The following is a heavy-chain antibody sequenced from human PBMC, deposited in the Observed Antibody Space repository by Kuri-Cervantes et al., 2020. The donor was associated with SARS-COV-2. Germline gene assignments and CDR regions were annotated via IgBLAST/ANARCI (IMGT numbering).Heavy chain of an antibody. CDR3: ARGLRWQQPHRNYYYYGMDV. D-gene: IGHD5-24*01. J-gene: IGHJ6*02. Sequence: SQTLSLTCAVSGGSISSGGYSWSWIRQPPGKGLEWIGEINHSGSTNYNPSLKSRVTISVDTSKNQFSLKLSSVTAADTAVYYCARGLRWQQPHRNYYYYGMDVWGQGTTVTVSS. CDR1: GGSISSGGYS. V-gene: IGHV4-30-2*01. CDR2: INHSGST.